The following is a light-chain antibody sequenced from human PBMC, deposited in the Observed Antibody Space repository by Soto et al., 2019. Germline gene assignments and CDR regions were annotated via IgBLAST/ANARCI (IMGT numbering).Light chain of an antibody. CDR2: DAS. Sequence: EIVLTQSPATLSLSPGERATLSCRASQSVGSNLAWYQQKPGQAPRLLIYDASNRATGIPARFSGSGSGTDFTLTISSLEPEDFAVYYCQQRSDWPRTFGQGTKVDI. CDR3: QQRSDWPRT. V-gene: IGKV3-11*01. J-gene: IGKJ1*01. CDR1: QSVGSN.